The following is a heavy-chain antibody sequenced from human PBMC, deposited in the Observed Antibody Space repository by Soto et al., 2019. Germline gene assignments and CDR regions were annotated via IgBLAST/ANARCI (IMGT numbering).Heavy chain of an antibody. V-gene: IGHV6-1*01. CDR2: TYYRSKWYN. Sequence: SQTLSLTCAISGDSVSSNSAAWNWIRQSPSRGLEWLGRTYYRSKWYNDYAVSVKSRITINPDTSKNQFSLQLNSVTPEDTAVYYCARDRSQQLGTYYYYYYGMDVWGQGTTVTVSS. D-gene: IGHD6-13*01. J-gene: IGHJ6*02. CDR3: ARDRSQQLGTYYYYYYGMDV. CDR1: GDSVSSNSAA.